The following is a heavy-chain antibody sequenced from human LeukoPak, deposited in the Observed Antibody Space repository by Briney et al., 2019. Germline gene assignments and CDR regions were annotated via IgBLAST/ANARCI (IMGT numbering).Heavy chain of an antibody. CDR1: GFSFSSHW. CDR3: AVPDSSSWYFDY. CDR2: IKGDGSEK. Sequence: PGGSLRLSCAASGFSFSSHWMNWVRQAPGKGLQWVATIKGDGSEKFYVDSVKGRFTISRDNAKNSLYLQMNSLRAEDTAVYYCAVPDSSSWYFDYWGQGTLVTVSS. D-gene: IGHD6-13*01. V-gene: IGHV3-7*01. J-gene: IGHJ4*02.